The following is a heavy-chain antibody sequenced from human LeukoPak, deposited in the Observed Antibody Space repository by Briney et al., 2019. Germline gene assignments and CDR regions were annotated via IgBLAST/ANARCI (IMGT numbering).Heavy chain of an antibody. Sequence: PSETLSLTCAVYGGSFSGYYWSWIRQPPGKGLEWIGEINHSGSTNHNPSLKSRVTISVDTSKNQFSLKLSSVTAADTAVYYCARVGGYSYGYYYFDYWGQGTLVTVSS. CDR1: GGSFSGYY. CDR3: ARVGGYSYGYYYFDY. CDR2: INHSGST. D-gene: IGHD5-18*01. V-gene: IGHV4-34*01. J-gene: IGHJ4*02.